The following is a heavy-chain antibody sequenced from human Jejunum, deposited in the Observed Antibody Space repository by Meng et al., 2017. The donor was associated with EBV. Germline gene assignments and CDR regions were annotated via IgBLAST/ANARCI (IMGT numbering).Heavy chain of an antibody. CDR2: NNQHGST. J-gene: IGHJ4*02. Sequence: LFHPSATPSLTCVGSCAAFSAPFSSWNRKPPGKGLTSIGDNNQHGSTTYHPSLERRVTLSVDTSKNQFSLRLNSVPAADTAIYYCARVVNWDYGDYGAFDYWGQGALVTVSS. D-gene: IGHD4-17*01. CDR1: CAAFSAPF. V-gene: IGHV4-34*01. CDR3: ARVVNWDYGDYGAFDY.